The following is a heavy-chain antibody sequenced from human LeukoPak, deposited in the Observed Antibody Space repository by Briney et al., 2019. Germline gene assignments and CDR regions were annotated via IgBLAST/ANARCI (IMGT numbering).Heavy chain of an antibody. CDR3: ARGLRDSSGREYFQH. CDR1: GYTFTSYD. Sequence: WASVTVSCKASGYTFTSYDISWVRQAAGQGLEWMGWMNPNSGNTGYAQKFKGRVTMTGNTSINTAYMELSSLRSEDTAVYYSARGLRDSSGREYFQHWGQGTLVTLSS. CDR2: MNPNSGNT. D-gene: IGHD3-22*01. V-gene: IGHV1-8*01. J-gene: IGHJ1*01.